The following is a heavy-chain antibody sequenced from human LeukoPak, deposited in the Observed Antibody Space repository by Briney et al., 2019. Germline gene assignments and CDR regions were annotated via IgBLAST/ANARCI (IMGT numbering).Heavy chain of an antibody. CDR2: IYYSGST. D-gene: IGHD3-10*01. J-gene: IGHJ3*02. CDR3: ARKLTMVRNDAFDI. V-gene: IGHV4-59*01. Sequence: PSETLSLTCTVSGGSISSYYWSWIRQPPGEGLEWIGYIYYSGSTNYNPSLKSRVTISVDTSKNQFSLKLSSVTAADTAVYYCARKLTMVRNDAFDIWGQGTMVTVSS. CDR1: GGSISSYY.